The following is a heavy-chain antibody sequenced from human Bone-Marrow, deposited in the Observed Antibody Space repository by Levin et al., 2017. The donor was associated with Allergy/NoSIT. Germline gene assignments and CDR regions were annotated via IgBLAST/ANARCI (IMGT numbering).Heavy chain of an antibody. CDR1: GLSFSSYG. Sequence: GGSLRLSCAASGLSFSSYGMHWVRKSPGKGLEWVALISHDGGYKRYADSVKGRFDISRDNSNKALYLVLNSLTPDDSSIYYCAKSKGVQNYYYGVDVWGQGTTVTVSS. CDR3: AKSKGVQNYYYGVDV. V-gene: IGHV3-30*18. CDR2: ISHDGGYK. J-gene: IGHJ6*02. D-gene: IGHD6-6*01.